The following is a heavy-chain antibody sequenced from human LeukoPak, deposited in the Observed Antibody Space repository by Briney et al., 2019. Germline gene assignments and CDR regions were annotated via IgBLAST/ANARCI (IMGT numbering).Heavy chain of an antibody. CDR3: AGGAYGDSSRYGY. Sequence: PGGSLRLSCTASGVTFSRSALSWVRQAPGKGLEWVAYISSRSDNIHYADSVKGRFTISRDNAKNSLYLQMNGLRVEDTAVYYCAGGAYGDSSRYGYWGQGTLVTVSS. D-gene: IGHD4-17*01. CDR2: ISSRSDNI. V-gene: IGHV3-48*04. CDR1: GVTFSRSA. J-gene: IGHJ1*01.